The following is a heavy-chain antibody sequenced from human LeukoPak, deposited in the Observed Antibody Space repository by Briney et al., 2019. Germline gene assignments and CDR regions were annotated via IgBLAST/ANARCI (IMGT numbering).Heavy chain of an antibody. CDR2: VYYSGST. D-gene: IGHD2-2*02. CDR1: GGSISSSIYY. CDR3: ASDLGYCSSTSCYRARDY. V-gene: IGHV4-39*07. J-gene: IGHJ4*02. Sequence: SETLSLTCTVSGGSISSSIYYWGWIRQPPEKGLEWIGSVYYSGSTYYNPSLKSRVTISVDRSKNQFSLELSSVTAADTAVYYCASDLGYCSSTSCYRARDYWGQGTLVTVSS.